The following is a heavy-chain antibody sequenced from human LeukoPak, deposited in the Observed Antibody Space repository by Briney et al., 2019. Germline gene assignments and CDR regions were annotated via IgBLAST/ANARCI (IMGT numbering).Heavy chain of an antibody. D-gene: IGHD3-10*01. V-gene: IGHV3-7*01. CDR2: IRQDGTEK. J-gene: IGHJ6*03. CDR3: ARIATMLRGPYSFYYMDV. Sequence: GGSLRLSCAASGFNFNNYWMTWVRQAPGKGLEWVANIRQDGTEKYYVDSVKGRFTISRDNSKNSLYLQMNSLRADDTAVFFCARIATMLRGPYSFYYMDVWGKGTTVTISS. CDR1: GFNFNNYW.